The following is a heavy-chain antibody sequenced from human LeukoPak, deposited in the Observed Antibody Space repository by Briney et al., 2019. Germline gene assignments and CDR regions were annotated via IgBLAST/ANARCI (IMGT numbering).Heavy chain of an antibody. CDR3: AASLPNIVVVPATKGPFGY. D-gene: IGHD2-2*01. Sequence: GGSLRLSCAASGFTFSSYTMSWVRQAPGKGLEWVSDVSGSGGNIHYADSVKGRFTISRDNSKNTLYLQMNSLRAEDTAVYYCAASLPNIVVVPATKGPFGYWGQGALVTVSS. CDR1: GFTFSSYT. V-gene: IGHV3-23*01. J-gene: IGHJ4*02. CDR2: VSGSGGNI.